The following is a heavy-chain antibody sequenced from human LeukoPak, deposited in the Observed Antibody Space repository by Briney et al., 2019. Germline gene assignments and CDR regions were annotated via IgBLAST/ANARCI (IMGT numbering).Heavy chain of an antibody. D-gene: IGHD5-18*01. J-gene: IGHJ4*02. CDR2: ISTSSNTI. CDR1: GFTFSSYS. V-gene: IGHV3-48*04. Sequence: PGGSLRLSCAASGFTFSSYSMNWVRQAPGKGLEWVSYISTSSNTIYYADSVKGRFTISRDNAKNSLYLQMNSLRAEDTAVYYCARDQGYSYGYTFDYWGQGTLVTVSS. CDR3: ARDQGYSYGYTFDY.